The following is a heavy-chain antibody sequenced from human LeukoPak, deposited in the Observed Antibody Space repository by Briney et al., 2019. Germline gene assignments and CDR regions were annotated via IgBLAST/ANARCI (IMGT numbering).Heavy chain of an antibody. J-gene: IGHJ4*02. CDR3: ARHASVSGNWPRPLDS. Sequence: SETLSLTCTVSGGSISSSSYYWGWIRQPPGKGLEWIGNIYYSGSTYYNPSLKSRVTISVDTSKNQFSLKLTSVTAADTAVYYCARHASVSGNWPRPLDSWGQESLVTVSS. D-gene: IGHD6-19*01. V-gene: IGHV4-39*01. CDR2: IYYSGST. CDR1: GGSISSSSYY.